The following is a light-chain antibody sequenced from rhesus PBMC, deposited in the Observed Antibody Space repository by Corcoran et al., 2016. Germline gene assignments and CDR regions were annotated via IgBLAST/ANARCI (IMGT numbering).Light chain of an antibody. J-gene: IGKJ1*01. Sequence: DIQMTQSPSSLSASVGDKVTITCRASQGISSWLAWYKQKPGKAPKLLIYKESSLQSGVPSRFIGSGSGTDFTLTISSLQAEDFATYYCLQYSSSPWTFGQGTKVEIK. CDR3: LQYSSSPWT. CDR1: QGISSW. V-gene: IGKV1-22*01. CDR2: KES.